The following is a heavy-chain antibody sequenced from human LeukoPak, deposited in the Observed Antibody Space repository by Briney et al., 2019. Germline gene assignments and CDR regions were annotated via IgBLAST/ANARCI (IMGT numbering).Heavy chain of an antibody. Sequence: PSETLSLTCTVSGGSISSSSYYWSWIRQPPGKGLEWIGEINHSGSTNYNPSLKSRVTISVDTSKNQFSLKLSSVTAADTAVYYCAREGIHDYGDPGFDYWGQGALVTVSS. J-gene: IGHJ4*02. V-gene: IGHV4-39*07. CDR3: AREGIHDYGDPGFDY. CDR1: GGSISSSSYY. D-gene: IGHD4-17*01. CDR2: INHSGST.